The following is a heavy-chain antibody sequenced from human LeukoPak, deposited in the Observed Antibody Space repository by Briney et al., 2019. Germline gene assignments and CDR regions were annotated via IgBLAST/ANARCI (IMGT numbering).Heavy chain of an antibody. J-gene: IGHJ4*02. D-gene: IGHD6-6*01. Sequence: WVRQAPGKGLEWVGSIYYSGSTYYNPSLKSRVTISVDTSKNQFSLKLSSVTAADTAVYYCARRGSMTGPPPLWGQGTLVTVSS. CDR2: IYYSGST. CDR3: ARRGSMTGPPPL. V-gene: IGHV4-39*01.